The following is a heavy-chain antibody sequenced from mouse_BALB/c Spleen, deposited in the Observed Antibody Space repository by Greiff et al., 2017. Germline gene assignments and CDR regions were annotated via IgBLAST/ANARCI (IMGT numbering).Heavy chain of an antibody. CDR3: ARSPAYGSSYAMDY. D-gene: IGHD1-1*01. CDR2: IWGDGST. V-gene: IGHV2-6-7*01. CDR1: GFSLTGYG. Sequence: VQVVESGPGLVAPSQSLSITCTVSGFSLTGYGVNWVRQPPGKGLEWLGMIWGDGSTDYNSALKSRLSISKDNSKSQVFLKMNSLQTDDTARYYCARSPAYGSSYAMDYWGQGTSVTVSS. J-gene: IGHJ4*01.